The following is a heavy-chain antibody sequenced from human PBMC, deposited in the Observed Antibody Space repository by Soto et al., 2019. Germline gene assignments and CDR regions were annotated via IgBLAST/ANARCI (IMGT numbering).Heavy chain of an antibody. CDR3: ARDPPPPDY. CDR1: GYTFNSFS. V-gene: IGHV1-18*01. Sequence: ASVKVSCKPSGYTFNSFSIGWVRQAPGQGLEWMGWINTYYGNTYHAQKLQGRVTMTTDTSTSTAYMELRSLRSDDTAVYYCARDPPPPDYWGQGTLVTVSS. J-gene: IGHJ4*02. CDR2: INTYYGNT.